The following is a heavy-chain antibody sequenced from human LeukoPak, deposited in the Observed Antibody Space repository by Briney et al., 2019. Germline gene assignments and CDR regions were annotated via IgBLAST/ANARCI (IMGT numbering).Heavy chain of an antibody. V-gene: IGHV3-74*01. CDR3: AELGITMIGGV. D-gene: IGHD3-10*02. J-gene: IGHJ6*04. CDR2: INHDGSST. Sequence: GGSLRLSCATSGFSFTTFWMHWVRQAPGKGLVWVSRINHDGSSTNYADSVKGRFTISRDNAKNSLYLQMNSLRAEDTAVYYCAELGITMIGGVWGKGTTVTISS. CDR1: GFSFTTFW.